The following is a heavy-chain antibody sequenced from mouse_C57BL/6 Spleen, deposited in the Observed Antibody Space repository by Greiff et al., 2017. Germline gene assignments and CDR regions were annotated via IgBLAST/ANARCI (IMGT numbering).Heavy chain of an antibody. Sequence: VKLVESGPGLVQPSQSLSITCTVSGFSLTSYGVHWVRQSPGKGLEWLGVIWSGGSTDYNAAFISRLSISKDNSKSQVFFKMNSLQADDTAIYYCARVYGNYPAWFAYWGQGTLVTVSA. V-gene: IGHV2-2*01. J-gene: IGHJ3*01. CDR1: GFSLTSYG. D-gene: IGHD2-1*01. CDR2: IWSGGST. CDR3: ARVYGNYPAWFAY.